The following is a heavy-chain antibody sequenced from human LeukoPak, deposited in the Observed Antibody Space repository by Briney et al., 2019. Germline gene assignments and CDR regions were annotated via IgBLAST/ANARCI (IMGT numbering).Heavy chain of an antibody. V-gene: IGHV4-39*01. CDR1: GGSISSSSYY. CDR2: IHYSGST. CDR3: ARLAGYGGNRGYYYYYYMDV. J-gene: IGHJ6*03. D-gene: IGHD4-23*01. Sequence: SETLSLTCTVSGGSISSSSYYWGWIRQPPGKGLEWIGSIHYSGSTYYNPSLKSRVTISVDTSKNQFSLKLSSVTAADTAVYYCARLAGYGGNRGYYYYYYMDVWGKGTTVTVSS.